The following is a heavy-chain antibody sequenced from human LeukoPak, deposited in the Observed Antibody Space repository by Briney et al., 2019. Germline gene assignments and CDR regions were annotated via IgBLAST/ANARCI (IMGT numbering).Heavy chain of an antibody. D-gene: IGHD6-6*01. V-gene: IGHV4-34*01. CDR2: INDSGST. CDR3: ASSPSQLVPFDY. J-gene: IGHJ4*02. Sequence: TSETLSLTCAVYGVSFSGYYWSWVRQTPGKGLEWIGEINDSGSTHNNPSLKSRVTISVVTSNNQFSLRLSSVTAADTAVYYCASSPSQLVPFDYGGQGILVTVSA. CDR1: GVSFSGYY.